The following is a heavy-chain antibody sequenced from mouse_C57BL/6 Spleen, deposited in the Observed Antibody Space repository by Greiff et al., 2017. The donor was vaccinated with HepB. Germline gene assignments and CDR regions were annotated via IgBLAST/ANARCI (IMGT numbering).Heavy chain of an antibody. J-gene: IGHJ3*01. V-gene: IGHV14-4*01. CDR3: TTSPGAWFAY. Sequence: EVKLQESGAELVRPGASVKLSCTASGFNIKDDYMHWVKQRPEQGLEWIGWIDPENGDTEYASKFQGKATITADTSSNTAYLQLSSLTSEDTAVYYCTTSPGAWFAYWGQGTLVTVSA. CDR1: GFNIKDDY. CDR2: IDPENGDT.